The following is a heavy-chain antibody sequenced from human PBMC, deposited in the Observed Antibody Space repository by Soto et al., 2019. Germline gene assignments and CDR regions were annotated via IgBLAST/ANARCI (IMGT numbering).Heavy chain of an antibody. CDR1: GFTFSSYG. D-gene: IGHD1-26*01. Sequence: QVQLVESGGGVVQPGRSLRLSCAASGFTFSSYGMHWVRQAPGKGLEWVAVIWYDGSNKYYADSVKGRFTISRDNSKNTLYLQMNSLRAVDTAVYYCARQWELLYFDYWGQGTLATVSS. CDR2: IWYDGSNK. J-gene: IGHJ4*02. CDR3: ARQWELLYFDY. V-gene: IGHV3-33*01.